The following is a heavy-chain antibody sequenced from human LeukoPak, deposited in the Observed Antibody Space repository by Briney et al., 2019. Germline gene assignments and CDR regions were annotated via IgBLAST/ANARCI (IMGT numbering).Heavy chain of an antibody. V-gene: IGHV3-23*01. Sequence: PGGTLRLSCAASGFSLSSHAMCWVRQAPGKGLEWVSSIDISGGSTYYADSVHGRFTISRDNSKNTLYLQMNSLRAEDTALYYCANEVRPNDYWGQGTLVTVSS. CDR1: GFSLSSHA. CDR3: ANEVRPNDY. D-gene: IGHD1-1*01. CDR2: IDISGGST. J-gene: IGHJ4*02.